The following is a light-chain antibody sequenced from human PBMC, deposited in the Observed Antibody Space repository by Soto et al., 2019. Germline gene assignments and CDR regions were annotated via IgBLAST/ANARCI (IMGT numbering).Light chain of an antibody. CDR1: QSVSSSY. CDR2: GAS. Sequence: EIVLTQSPGTLSLSPGERATLSCRASQSVSSSYLAWYQQKPGQAPRLLIYGASARATGIPGRFSGSGSGTDFTLTISRLEPEECAVYYCQQYGSSPRTFGQGTKVEIK. J-gene: IGKJ1*01. V-gene: IGKV3-20*01. CDR3: QQYGSSPRT.